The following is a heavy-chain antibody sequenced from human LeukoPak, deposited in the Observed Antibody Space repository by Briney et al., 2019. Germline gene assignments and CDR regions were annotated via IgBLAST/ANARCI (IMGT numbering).Heavy chain of an antibody. CDR1: GFTFTSYA. J-gene: IGHJ4*02. V-gene: IGHV3-23*01. Sequence: GGSLRLSCAASGFTFTSYAMSWVRQAPGKGLEWVSAISGSGSSTYYAHSVKGRFTISRDNSKNTLYLQVNSLRAEDTAVYYCASHCSGGSCYFWGQGTLVSVSS. CDR2: ISGSGSST. D-gene: IGHD2-15*01. CDR3: ASHCSGGSCYF.